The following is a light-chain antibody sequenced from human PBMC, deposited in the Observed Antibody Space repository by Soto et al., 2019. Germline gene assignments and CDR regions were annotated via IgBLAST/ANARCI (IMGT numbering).Light chain of an antibody. J-gene: IGKJ5*01. CDR2: GAS. CDR1: QSVSSS. V-gene: IGKV3-20*01. CDR3: QQYGSSPIT. Sequence: EIVMTQSPATLSVSLVDRATLSCMASQSVSSSLAWYQQKPGQAPRLLISGASSRATGTPDRFSGGGSGTDFTLTISRLEPEDFALYYCQQYGSSPITFGQGTRLEIK.